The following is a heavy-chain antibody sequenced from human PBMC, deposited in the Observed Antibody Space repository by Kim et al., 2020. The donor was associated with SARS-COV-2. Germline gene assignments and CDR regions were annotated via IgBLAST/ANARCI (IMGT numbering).Heavy chain of an antibody. CDR2: IKQDGSEK. CDR3: AVLHWGGGDCYTD. D-gene: IGHD2-21*02. V-gene: IGHV3-7*01. Sequence: GGSLRLSCAASGFTFSSYWMSWVRQAPGKGLEWVANIKQDGSEKYYVDSVKGRFTISRDNAKNSLYLQMNSLRAEDTAVYYCAVLHWGGGDCYTDWGQGTLVTVSS. CDR1: GFTFSSYW. J-gene: IGHJ4*02.